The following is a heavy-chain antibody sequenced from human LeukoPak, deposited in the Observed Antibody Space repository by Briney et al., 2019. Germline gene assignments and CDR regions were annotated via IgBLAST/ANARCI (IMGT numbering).Heavy chain of an antibody. D-gene: IGHD3-3*01. CDR3: ARVGDYEFWSAPMVAFNI. J-gene: IGHJ3*02. CDR2: ISSSSSYI. CDR1: GFTFSSYS. Sequence: PGGSLRLSCAASGFTFSSYSMNWVRQAPGKGLEWVSSISSSSSYIYYADSVKGRFTISRDNAKSSLYLQMNSLRAEDTAVYYCARVGDYEFWSAPMVAFNIWGQGRMVTVSS. V-gene: IGHV3-21*01.